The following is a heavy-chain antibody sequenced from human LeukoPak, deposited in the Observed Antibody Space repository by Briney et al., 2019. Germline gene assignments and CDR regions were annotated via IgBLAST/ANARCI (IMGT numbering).Heavy chain of an antibody. CDR1: GYTFSSYA. V-gene: IGHV1-18*01. J-gene: IGHJ4*02. Sequence: GASVKVSCKASGYTFSSYAISWVRQAPGQGLEWMGWISVYSGNTQYAQKFQGRVTMTTDTSTSTAYMELSSLRSEDTAVYYCARDVAILRYFDWLSYSSHYFDYWGQGTLVTVSS. D-gene: IGHD3-9*01. CDR2: ISVYSGNT. CDR3: ARDVAILRYFDWLSYSSHYFDY.